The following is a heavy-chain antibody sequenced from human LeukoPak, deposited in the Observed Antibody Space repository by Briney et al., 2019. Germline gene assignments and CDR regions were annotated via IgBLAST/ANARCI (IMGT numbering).Heavy chain of an antibody. Sequence: GGSLRLSCAASGFTFSSYAMTWVRQAPGKGLEWVSAISGSGGTTFYADSVKGRFTISRDNSRDTLYLQMNSLRAEDTAVFYCAKALGGGSSSVSGNWGQGTLVTVSS. D-gene: IGHD1-26*01. CDR2: ISGSGGTT. V-gene: IGHV3-23*01. J-gene: IGHJ4*02. CDR3: AKALGGGSSSVSGN. CDR1: GFTFSSYA.